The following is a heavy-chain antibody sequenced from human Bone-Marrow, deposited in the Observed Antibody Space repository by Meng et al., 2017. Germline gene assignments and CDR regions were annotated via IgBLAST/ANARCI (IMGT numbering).Heavy chain of an antibody. CDR2: ISAYNGNT. CDR1: GATFSSYA. V-gene: IGHV1-18*01. D-gene: IGHD6-13*01. CDR3: ARVPWAYSSSWYLIDY. Sequence: ASVNVSFKASGATFSSYAISWVRQAPGQGLEWMGWISAYNGNTNYAQKLQGRVTMTTDTSTSTAYMELRSLRSDDTAVYYCARVPWAYSSSWYLIDYWGQGTLVTVSS. J-gene: IGHJ4*02.